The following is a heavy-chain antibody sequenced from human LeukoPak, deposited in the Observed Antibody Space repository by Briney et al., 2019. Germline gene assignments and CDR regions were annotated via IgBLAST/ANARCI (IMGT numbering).Heavy chain of an antibody. J-gene: IGHJ5*02. CDR2: INPSSGSR. D-gene: IGHD2-2*01. V-gene: IGHV1-46*01. Sequence: ASVKVSCKASGYTFTSYYMHWVRQAPGQGLEWMGTINPSSGSRSYAQKFQGRVTMTRDTSTNIVYMELSSLRSEDTAVYFCARDACSSTICQAGGNWFDPWGHGTLVIVS. CDR1: GYTFTSYY. CDR3: ARDACSSTICQAGGNWFDP.